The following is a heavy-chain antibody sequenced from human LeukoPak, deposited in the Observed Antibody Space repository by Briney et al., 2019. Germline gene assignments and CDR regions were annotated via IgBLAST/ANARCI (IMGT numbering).Heavy chain of an antibody. CDR2: IYYSRST. CDR3: ARDAGGDYGDSNWFDP. V-gene: IGHV4-39*02. J-gene: IGHJ5*02. CDR1: GGSISSSSYY. D-gene: IGHD4-17*01. Sequence: SETLSLTCTVSGGSISSSSYYWGWIRQPPGKGLEWIGSIYYSRSTYYNPSLKSRVTISVDTSKNQFSLKLSSVTAADTAVYYCARDAGGDYGDSNWFDPWGQGTLVTVSS.